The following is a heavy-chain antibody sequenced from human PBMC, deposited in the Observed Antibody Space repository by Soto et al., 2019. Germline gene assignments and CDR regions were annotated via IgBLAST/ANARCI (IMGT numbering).Heavy chain of an antibody. J-gene: IGHJ6*02. CDR3: ARGGTELLWFGESKKTYYYYGMDV. CDR2: IYYSGST. CDR1: GGSISSGGYY. V-gene: IGHV4-31*03. D-gene: IGHD3-10*01. Sequence: PSETLSLTCTVSGGSISSGGYYWSWIRQHPGKGLEWIGYIYYSGSTYYNPSLKSRVTISVDTSKNQFSLKLSSVTAADTAVYYCARGGTELLWFGESKKTYYYYGMDVWGQGTTVTVSS.